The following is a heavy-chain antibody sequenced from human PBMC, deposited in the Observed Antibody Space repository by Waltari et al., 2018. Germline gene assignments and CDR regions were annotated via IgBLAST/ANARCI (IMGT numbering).Heavy chain of an antibody. D-gene: IGHD3-22*01. CDR1: GGTFSSYA. CDR2: IIPIFGTA. Sequence: QVQLVQSGAEVKRPGSSVKVSCKASGGTFSSYAISWVRQAPGQGLEWMGGIIPIFGTANYAQKFQGRVTITTDESTSTAYMELSSLRSEDTAVYYCARGTQYYYDSSGYYWWFDPWGQGTLVTVSS. CDR3: ARGTQYYYDSSGYYWWFDP. J-gene: IGHJ5*02. V-gene: IGHV1-69*05.